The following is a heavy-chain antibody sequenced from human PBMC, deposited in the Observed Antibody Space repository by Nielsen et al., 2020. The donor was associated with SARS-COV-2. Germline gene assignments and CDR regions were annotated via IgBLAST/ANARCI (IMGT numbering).Heavy chain of an antibody. Sequence: ASVKVSCKASGYTFTSYYMHWVRQAPGQGLEWMGIINPSGGSTSYAQKFQGRVTMTRDTSTSTVCMELSSLRSEDTAVYYCARAITWLEAFDIWGQGTMVTVSS. CDR1: GYTFTSYY. CDR3: ARAITWLEAFDI. V-gene: IGHV1-46*01. J-gene: IGHJ3*02. D-gene: IGHD6-19*01. CDR2: INPSGGST.